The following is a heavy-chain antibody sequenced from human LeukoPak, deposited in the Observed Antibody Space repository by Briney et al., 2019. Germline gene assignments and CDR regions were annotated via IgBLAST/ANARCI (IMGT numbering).Heavy chain of an antibody. CDR2: IYWDDDK. CDR3: AHRPWWSYANKYNWFDP. Sequence: SGPTLVNPTQTLTLTCTFSGFSLSTSGVGVGWIRQPPGKALEWLALIYWDDDKRYSPSLKSRLTITKDTSKNQVVLTMTNMDPVDTATYYCAHRPWWSYANKYNWFDPWGQGTLVTVSS. J-gene: IGHJ5*02. V-gene: IGHV2-5*02. CDR1: GFSLSTSGVG. D-gene: IGHD2-15*01.